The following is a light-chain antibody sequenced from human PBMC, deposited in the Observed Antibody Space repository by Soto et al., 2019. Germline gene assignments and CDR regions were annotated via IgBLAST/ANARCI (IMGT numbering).Light chain of an antibody. CDR1: SSDVGNYNY. V-gene: IGLV2-11*01. J-gene: IGLJ2*01. Sequence: TQPRSVSGSPGQSVTISCTGTSSDVGNYNYVSWYQQHPGKAPKVMIYDVSKRPSGVPDRFSGSKSGNTASLTISGLQADDEADYYCCSYAGSYTVIFGGGTKLTVL. CDR2: DVS. CDR3: CSYAGSYTVI.